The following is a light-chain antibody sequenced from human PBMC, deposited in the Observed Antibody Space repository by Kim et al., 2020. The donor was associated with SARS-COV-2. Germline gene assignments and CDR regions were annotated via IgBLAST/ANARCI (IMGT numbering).Light chain of an antibody. CDR2: DDY. CDR3: GTWDSSLSAVV. J-gene: IGLJ2*01. CDR1: SSNIGTTY. V-gene: IGLV1-51*01. Sequence: GQKVTISCSGSSSNIGTTYVSWYQQLPGAAPSLLIYDDYPRPSAIPDRFSGSTSGPSATLGINGLQTGDEAEYYCGTWDSSLSAVVFGGGTKLTVL.